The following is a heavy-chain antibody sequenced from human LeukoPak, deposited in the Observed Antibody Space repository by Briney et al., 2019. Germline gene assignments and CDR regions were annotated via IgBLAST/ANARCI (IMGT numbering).Heavy chain of an antibody. V-gene: IGHV3-23*01. CDR1: GFTFSSYA. J-gene: IGHJ2*01. CDR2: VSGSGTNK. D-gene: IGHD2-2*02. Sequence: PGGSLRLSCVGSGFTFSSYAMSWVHQAPGRGLEWVSLVSGSGTNKYYADSVKGRFTISRDNPKNTVYLQMNSLRAEDTAVYYCAKGRYCSSTSCYKGYFDLWGRGTLVTVSS. CDR3: AKGRYCSSTSCYKGYFDL.